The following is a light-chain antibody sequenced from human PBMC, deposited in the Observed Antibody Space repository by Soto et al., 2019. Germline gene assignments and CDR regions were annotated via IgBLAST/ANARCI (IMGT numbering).Light chain of an antibody. CDR2: EVS. Sequence: QSVLTQPPSASGSLGQSVTISCTGTSSDVGAYNYVSWYQQHPGKAPKLMIYEVSKRPSGVPDRFSGSKSGNTASLTVSGLQAEDEADYYCSSYAGSNKSVFGTGTKVTGL. CDR3: SSYAGSNKSV. V-gene: IGLV2-8*01. CDR1: SSDVGAYNY. J-gene: IGLJ1*01.